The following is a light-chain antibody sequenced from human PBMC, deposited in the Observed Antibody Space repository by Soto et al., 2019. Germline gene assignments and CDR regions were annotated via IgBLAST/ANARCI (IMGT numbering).Light chain of an antibody. J-gene: IGLJ1*01. V-gene: IGLV2-14*03. Sequence: QSVLTQPASVSGSPGQSITISCTGTSSDVGAYNFVSWHQQHPGKAPKLMIYNVYDRPSGISYRFSRSKSGNTASLTISGLQGEDEADYYCSAYTVSRTYVFGTGTRSPS. CDR1: SSDVGAYNF. CDR2: NVY. CDR3: SAYTVSRTYV.